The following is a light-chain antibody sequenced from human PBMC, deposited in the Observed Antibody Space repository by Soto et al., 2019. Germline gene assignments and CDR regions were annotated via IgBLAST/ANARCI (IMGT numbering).Light chain of an antibody. CDR1: NSDVGAYKY. J-gene: IGLJ1*01. Sequence: QSVLTQPASVSGSPGQSITISCTGTNSDVGAYKYVSWYQQHPGKAPKLMIYDVSNRPSGVSNRFSGSKSGNTASLTISGLQAEDEADYYCSSYTSSSTQVFGTGTKLTVL. V-gene: IGLV2-14*03. CDR2: DVS. CDR3: SSYTSSSTQV.